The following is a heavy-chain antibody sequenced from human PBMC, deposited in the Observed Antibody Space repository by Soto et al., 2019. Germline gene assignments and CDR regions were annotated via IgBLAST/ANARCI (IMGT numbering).Heavy chain of an antibody. Sequence: PSETLSLTCAVYGGSFSGYYWSWIRQPPGKGLEWIGEINHSGSTNYNPSLKSRVTISVDTSKNQFSLKLSSVTAADTAVYYCARVEEGIAARPRGYYFDYWGQGTLVTVSS. J-gene: IGHJ4*02. CDR3: ARVEEGIAARPRGYYFDY. V-gene: IGHV4-34*01. D-gene: IGHD6-6*01. CDR2: INHSGST. CDR1: GGSFSGYY.